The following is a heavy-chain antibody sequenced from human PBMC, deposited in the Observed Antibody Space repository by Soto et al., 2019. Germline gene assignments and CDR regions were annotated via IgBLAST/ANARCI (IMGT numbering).Heavy chain of an antibody. CDR2: ISDSGGST. Sequence: GGSLRLSCAASGFTFSTFAMTWVRQAPGKGLEWVSGISDSGGSTYYADSVKGRFTISRDNSKNTLYLQMNSLRGEDTAIYFCAKALGPFFGGYSITRNKPLDYWGQGTLV. J-gene: IGHJ4*02. CDR3: AKALGPFFGGYSITRNKPLDY. V-gene: IGHV3-23*01. D-gene: IGHD2-2*01. CDR1: GFTFSTFA.